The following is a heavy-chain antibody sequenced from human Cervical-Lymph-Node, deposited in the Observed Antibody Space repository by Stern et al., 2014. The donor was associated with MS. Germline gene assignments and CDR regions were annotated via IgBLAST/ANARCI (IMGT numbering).Heavy chain of an antibody. CDR3: ARHVQGFDY. CDR2: IYPYDFDT. J-gene: IGHJ4*02. CDR1: GYSFTIYY. Sequence: EVQLVQSGAEVKTPGESLKISCKLSGYSFTIYYIAWVRQMPGKVLEWMGFIYPYDFDTTYSPSFQGQVTISADKSIPTAYLQWSSLRAWDTAMYYCARHVQGFDYWGQGTLVTVSS. V-gene: IGHV5-51*01.